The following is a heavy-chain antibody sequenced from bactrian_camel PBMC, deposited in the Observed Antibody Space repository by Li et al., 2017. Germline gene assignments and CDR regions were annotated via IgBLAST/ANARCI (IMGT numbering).Heavy chain of an antibody. CDR1: GFPFSVYC. D-gene: IGHD2*01. J-gene: IGHJ6*01. Sequence: HVQLVESGGGLVQPGGALRLSCPTSGFPFSVYCMGWFRQAPGKEREAVATLDSDGTTTYTDSVKGRFTISRDNSKNTLYLQMNSLKPDDTAAYYCAADFRRDVVVVIPATELFRYYGRGTQVTVS. CDR2: LDSDGTT. CDR3: AADFRRDVVVVIPATELFRY. V-gene: IGHV3S53*01.